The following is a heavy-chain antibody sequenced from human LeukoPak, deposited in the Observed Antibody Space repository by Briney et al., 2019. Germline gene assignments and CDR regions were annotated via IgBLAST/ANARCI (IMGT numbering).Heavy chain of an antibody. D-gene: IGHD2-2*01. V-gene: IGHV3-23*01. CDR3: AKEPPSCSSTSCYSGVDY. CDR1: GFTLSSYA. Sequence: AGSLRLSCAASGFTLSSYAMSWVRQAPGKGMEWVSAISGTVGSPSYADSVKGRFTISRDNSKDPLYLQMGSLRAEDTAVYYWAKEPPSCSSTSCYSGVDYWGQGTLVTVSS. J-gene: IGHJ4*02. CDR2: ISGTVGSP.